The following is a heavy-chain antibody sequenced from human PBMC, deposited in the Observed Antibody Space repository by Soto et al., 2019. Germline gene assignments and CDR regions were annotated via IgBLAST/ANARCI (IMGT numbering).Heavy chain of an antibody. CDR3: ASRPAVGARFDY. J-gene: IGHJ4*02. CDR2: IIAYIGKA. CDR1: GYTFTSYG. Sequence: SVKRSCKASGYTFTSYGISWVRQAPGQGLEWMGWIIAYIGKANCAQKFQGRVTITADESTSTAYMELSSLRSEDTAVYYCASRPAVGARFDYWGQGTLVTVSS. D-gene: IGHD3-16*01. V-gene: IGHV1-69*01.